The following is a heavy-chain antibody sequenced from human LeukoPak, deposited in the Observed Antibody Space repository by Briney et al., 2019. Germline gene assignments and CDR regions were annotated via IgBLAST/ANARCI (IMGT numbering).Heavy chain of an antibody. V-gene: IGHV4-59*12. CDR3: ASMPYSHYSDSSGYHY. CDR1: GGSISSYY. Sequence: SETLSLTCTVSGGSISSYYWSWIRQPPGKGLEWIGNIFYTGSTYYTPSLKSRVAISVDTSKNQFSLKLISVTAADTAVYYCASMPYSHYSDSSGYHYWGQGTLVSVSS. CDR2: IFYTGST. D-gene: IGHD3-22*01. J-gene: IGHJ4*02.